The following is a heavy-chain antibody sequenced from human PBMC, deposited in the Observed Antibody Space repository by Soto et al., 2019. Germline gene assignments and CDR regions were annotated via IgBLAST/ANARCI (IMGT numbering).Heavy chain of an antibody. Sequence: SETLSLTCTVSDGSISGYYWSWIRQSPRKGLESIGWIHYGGNTYYNPSLKSRVTISLHTSTSQFSLRLSSVTATDTAVYYCARLRPMTGTTDLFDPWGQGTLVTVSS. CDR3: ARLRPMTGTTDLFDP. CDR2: IHYGGNT. V-gene: IGHV4-59*08. CDR1: DGSISGYY. J-gene: IGHJ5*02. D-gene: IGHD1-20*01.